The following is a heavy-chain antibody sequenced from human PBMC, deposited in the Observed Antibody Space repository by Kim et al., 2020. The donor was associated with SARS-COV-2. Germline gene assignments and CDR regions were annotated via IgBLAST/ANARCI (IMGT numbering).Heavy chain of an antibody. CDR3: ASSSYSSSWYFLDRRRGDY. CDR1: GGSISSSSYY. D-gene: IGHD6-13*01. V-gene: IGHV4-39*01. Sequence: SETLSLTCTVSGGSISSSSYYWGWIRQPPGKGLEWIGSIYYSGSTYYNPSLKSRVTISVDTSKNQFSLKLSSVTAADTAVYYCASSSYSSSWYFLDRRRGDYWGQGTLVTVSS. J-gene: IGHJ4*02. CDR2: IYYSGST.